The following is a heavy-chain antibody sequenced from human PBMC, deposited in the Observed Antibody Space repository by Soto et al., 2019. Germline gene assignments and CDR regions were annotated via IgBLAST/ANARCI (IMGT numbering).Heavy chain of an antibody. CDR3: AKGTTVTPWRYLDL. V-gene: IGHV3-30*18. Sequence: QEQLVESGGGVVQPGRSLRHSCEASRFTFSSYGMHWVRQAPGKGLEWVAVISYDGDYKNYADTVKGRFTNSRDNSKNTLYLHMNSLRGEDTAVYYCAKGTTVTPWRYLDLWGRGTLVSVSS. CDR1: RFTFSSYG. CDR2: ISYDGDYK. J-gene: IGHJ2*01. D-gene: IGHD4-17*01.